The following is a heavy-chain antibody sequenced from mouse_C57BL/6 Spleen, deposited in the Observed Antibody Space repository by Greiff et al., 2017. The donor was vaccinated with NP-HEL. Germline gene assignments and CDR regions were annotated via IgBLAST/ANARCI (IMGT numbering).Heavy chain of an antibody. Sequence: EVKLVESGPELVKPGASVKISCKASGYSFTGYYMNWVKQSPEKSLEWIGEINPSTGGTTYNQKFKAKATLTVDKSSSTAYMQLKSLTSEDSAVYYCARSGWDGEAMDYWGQGTSVTVSS. J-gene: IGHJ4*01. V-gene: IGHV1-42*01. CDR2: INPSTGGT. CDR3: ARSGWDGEAMDY. D-gene: IGHD3-1*01. CDR1: GYSFTGYY.